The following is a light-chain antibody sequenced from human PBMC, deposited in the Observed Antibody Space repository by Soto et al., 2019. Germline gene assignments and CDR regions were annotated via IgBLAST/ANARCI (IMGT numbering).Light chain of an antibody. CDR3: SSYTASLTVV. Sequence: QSALTQPASVSGSPGQSITISCTGTSSDVGGYNFVSWYQHHPDKAPKLIIFEVSNWPSGVSNRFSGSKSGNTASLTISGLQAEDEADYHCSSYTASLTVVFGGGTKVTVL. V-gene: IGLV2-14*01. CDR1: SSDVGGYNF. CDR2: EVS. J-gene: IGLJ2*01.